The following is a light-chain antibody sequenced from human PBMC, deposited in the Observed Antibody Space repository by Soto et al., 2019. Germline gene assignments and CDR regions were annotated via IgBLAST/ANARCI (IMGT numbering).Light chain of an antibody. CDR1: QAIRYD. CDR2: AAS. CDR3: QQYNSYFQT. J-gene: IGKJ1*01. Sequence: DIQMTQSPSSLSASLGDRITIACLASQAIRYDLAWYQQKPGKAPKRLIFAASSLQSGVPSRFSGSGSGTEFTLTISSLQPDDFATYYCQQYNSYFQTFGRGTKVDIK. V-gene: IGKV1-17*01.